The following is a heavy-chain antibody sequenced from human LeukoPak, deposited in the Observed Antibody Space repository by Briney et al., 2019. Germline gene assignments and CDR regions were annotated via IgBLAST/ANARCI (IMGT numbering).Heavy chain of an antibody. Sequence: SETLSLTCAVYGGSFSGYYWSWIRQPPGKGLEWIGEINHSGSTNYNPSLKSRVTISVDTSKNQFSLKLSSVTAADTAVYYCARGRGRSYLGIVDYWGQGTQVTVSS. CDR2: INHSGST. V-gene: IGHV4-34*01. J-gene: IGHJ4*02. CDR3: ARGRGRSYLGIVDY. D-gene: IGHD1-26*01. CDR1: GGSFSGYY.